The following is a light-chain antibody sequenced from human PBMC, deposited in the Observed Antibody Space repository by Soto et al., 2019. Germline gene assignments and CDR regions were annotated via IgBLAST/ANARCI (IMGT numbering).Light chain of an antibody. CDR1: SSDVGDYNF. CDR3: SSYAAGNTCVL. Sequence: QSALTQPPSASGSPGQSVTISCTGTSSDVGDYNFVSWYQQHPGKAPKLMIYEVSKRPSGVPDRFSGSKSGNTASLTVSGLQAGDEADYYCSSYAAGNTCVLFGGGTKVTVL. J-gene: IGLJ2*01. V-gene: IGLV2-8*01. CDR2: EVS.